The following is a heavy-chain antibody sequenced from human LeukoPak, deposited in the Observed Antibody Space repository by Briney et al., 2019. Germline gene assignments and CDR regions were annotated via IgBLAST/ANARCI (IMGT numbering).Heavy chain of an antibody. Sequence: SQTLSLTCAISGNSVSSNSVTWNWIRQSPSRGPEWLGRTYYRSTWYNDYAVSVRGRITVNRDTSKNQFSLHLNSVTPEDTAVYYCARRLTQYDCFDPWGQGILVTVSS. CDR1: GNSVSSNSVT. D-gene: IGHD2-2*01. J-gene: IGHJ5*02. CDR2: TYYRSTWYN. CDR3: ARRLTQYDCFDP. V-gene: IGHV6-1*01.